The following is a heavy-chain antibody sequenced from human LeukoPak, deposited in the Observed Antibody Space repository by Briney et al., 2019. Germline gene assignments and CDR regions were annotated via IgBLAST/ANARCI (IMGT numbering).Heavy chain of an antibody. CDR3: ARRIKVATIERSLDY. Sequence: SVKVSCKASGGTFSSYAISWVRQAPGQGLEWMGRIIPILGIANYAQKFQGRVTITADKSTSTAYMELSSLRSEDTAVYYCARRIKVATIERSLDYWGQGTLVTVSS. CDR2: IIPILGIA. D-gene: IGHD5-24*01. J-gene: IGHJ4*02. V-gene: IGHV1-69*04. CDR1: GGTFSSYA.